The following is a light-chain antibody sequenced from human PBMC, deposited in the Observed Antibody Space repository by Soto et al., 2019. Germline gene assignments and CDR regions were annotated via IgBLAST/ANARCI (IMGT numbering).Light chain of an antibody. CDR2: EVS. V-gene: IGLV2-8*01. J-gene: IGLJ1*01. CDR3: SSYAGSNNFNV. Sequence: QSALTQPPSASGSPGQSVTISCTGTCSDVGGYNYVSWYQHHPGKAPKLMIYEVSKRPSGVPDRFSGSKSGNTASLTVSGLQAEDEADYYCSSYAGSNNFNVFGTGTKVTVL. CDR1: CSDVGGYNY.